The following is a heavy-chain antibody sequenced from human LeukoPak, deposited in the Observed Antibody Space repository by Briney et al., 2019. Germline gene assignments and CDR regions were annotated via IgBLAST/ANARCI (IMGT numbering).Heavy chain of an antibody. CDR2: ISSSSSTI. Sequence: GTLSLTCAVSGGSISSSNWWSWVRQAPGKGLEWVSYISSSSSTIYYADSVKGRFTISRDNAKNSLYLQMNSLRDEDTAVYYCARDYYYDSSGYYYDAFDIWGQGTMVTVSS. CDR1: GGSISSSN. V-gene: IGHV3-48*02. D-gene: IGHD3-22*01. CDR3: ARDYYYDSSGYYYDAFDI. J-gene: IGHJ3*02.